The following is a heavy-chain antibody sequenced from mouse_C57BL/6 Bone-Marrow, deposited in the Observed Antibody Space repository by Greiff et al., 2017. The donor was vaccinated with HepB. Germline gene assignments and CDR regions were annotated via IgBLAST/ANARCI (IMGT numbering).Heavy chain of an antibody. V-gene: IGHV1-72*01. Sequence: QVHLKQPGAELVKPGASVKLSCKASGYTFTSYWMHWVKQRPGRGLERIGRIDPNSGGTKYNEKFKSKATLTVDKPSSTAYMQLSSLTSEDSAVYYCARRGTGREGWYFDVWGTGTTVTVSS. CDR2: IDPNSGGT. CDR3: ARRGTGREGWYFDV. CDR1: GYTFTSYW. J-gene: IGHJ1*03. D-gene: IGHD3-3*01.